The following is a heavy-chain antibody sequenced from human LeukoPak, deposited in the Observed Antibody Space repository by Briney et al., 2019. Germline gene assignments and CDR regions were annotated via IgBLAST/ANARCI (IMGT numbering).Heavy chain of an antibody. J-gene: IGHJ4*02. CDR3: ARDVGQLDEEYSDH. CDR1: GYIFNTYS. Sequence: ASVKVSCKTSGYIFNTYSISWVRQAPGQGLEWMGWINSYNGRTNYLQKLQGRVTMTTDTSTSTAYMELRSLRSDDTAIYYRARDVGQLDEEYSDHWGQGTLVTVSS. D-gene: IGHD6-6*01. V-gene: IGHV1-18*01. CDR2: INSYNGRT.